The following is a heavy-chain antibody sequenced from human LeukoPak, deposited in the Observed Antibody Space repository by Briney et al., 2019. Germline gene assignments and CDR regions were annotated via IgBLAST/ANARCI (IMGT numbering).Heavy chain of an antibody. Sequence: GGSLRLSCAASGFTLSSYSMNWVRQAPGKGLGWVSSISSSSSYIYYADSVKGRFTISRDNAKNSLYLQMNSLRAEDTAVYYCARDARDGYCSSTSCPTHFDYWGQGTLVTVSS. CDR1: GFTLSSYS. CDR3: ARDARDGYCSSTSCPTHFDY. J-gene: IGHJ4*02. V-gene: IGHV3-21*04. D-gene: IGHD2-2*01. CDR2: ISSSSSYI.